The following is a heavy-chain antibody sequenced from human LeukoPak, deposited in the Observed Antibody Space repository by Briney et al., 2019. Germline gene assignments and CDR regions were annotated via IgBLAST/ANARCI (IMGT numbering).Heavy chain of an antibody. CDR3: AKDLYCSSTSCYNYYFDY. J-gene: IGHJ4*02. Sequence: GGSLRLSCAASGFTFSSYATSWVRQAPGKGLEWVSAISGSGGSTYYADSVKGRFTISRDNSKNTLYLQMNSLRAEDTAVYYCAKDLYCSSTSCYNYYFDYWGQGTLVTVSS. CDR2: ISGSGGST. D-gene: IGHD2-2*02. V-gene: IGHV3-23*01. CDR1: GFTFSSYA.